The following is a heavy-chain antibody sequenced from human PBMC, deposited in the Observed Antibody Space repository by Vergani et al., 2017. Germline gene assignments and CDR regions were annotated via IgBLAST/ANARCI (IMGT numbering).Heavy chain of an antibody. CDR3: ARPSGSYYVGAFDI. CDR2: IIPIFGTA. V-gene: IGHV1-69*01. J-gene: IGHJ3*02. CDR1: GGTFSSYA. D-gene: IGHD1-26*01. Sequence: QVQLVQSGAEVKKPGSSVKVSCKASGGTFSSYAISWVRQAPGQGLEWMGGIIPIFGTANYAQKFQGRVTITADESTSTAYMELSSLRSDDTAVYYCARPSGSYYVGAFDIWGQGTMVTVSS.